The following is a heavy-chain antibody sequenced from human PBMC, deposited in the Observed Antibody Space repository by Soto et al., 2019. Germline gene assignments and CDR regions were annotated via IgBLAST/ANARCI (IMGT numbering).Heavy chain of an antibody. Sequence: QVQLVESGGGVVQPGRSLRLSCAASGFTFRSYAMHWVRQAPGKGLESVAVIAYDGSNKFYRDYVKGRFTISRDNSKNTLYLQINNLKYEDTAVYYCARGDREDIAVVIGARPGEYGVDVWGQGTTVTVSS. CDR3: ARGDREDIAVVIGARPGEYGVDV. CDR1: GFTFRSYA. V-gene: IGHV3-30-3*01. J-gene: IGHJ6*02. D-gene: IGHD2-15*01. CDR2: IAYDGSNK.